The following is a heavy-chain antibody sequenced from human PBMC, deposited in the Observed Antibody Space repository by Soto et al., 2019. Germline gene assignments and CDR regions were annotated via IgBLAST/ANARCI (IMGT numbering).Heavy chain of an antibody. CDR1: GGTFSSYA. J-gene: IGHJ5*02. CDR2: IIPIFGTA. Sequence: SVKVSCKASGGTFSSYAISWVRQAPGQGLEWMGGIIPIFGTANYAQKFQGRVTITADESTSTAYMELSSLRSEDTAVYYCARDREPQLGNNWFDPWGQGTLVTVSS. CDR3: ARDREPQLGNNWFDP. V-gene: IGHV1-69*13. D-gene: IGHD6-13*01.